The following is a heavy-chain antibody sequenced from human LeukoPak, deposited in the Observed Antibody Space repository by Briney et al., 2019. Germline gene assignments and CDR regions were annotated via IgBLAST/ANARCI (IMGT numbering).Heavy chain of an antibody. CDR3: ARDQLRYFDWLLSFDY. CDR1: GVTFSSYW. D-gene: IGHD3-9*01. J-gene: IGHJ4*02. Sequence: PGGSLRLSCAASGVTFSSYWMSWVRQAPGKGLEWVANIKQDGSEKYYVDSVKGRFTISRDNAKNSLYLQMNSLRAEDTAVYYCARDQLRYFDWLLSFDYWGQGTLVTVSS. V-gene: IGHV3-7*01. CDR2: IKQDGSEK.